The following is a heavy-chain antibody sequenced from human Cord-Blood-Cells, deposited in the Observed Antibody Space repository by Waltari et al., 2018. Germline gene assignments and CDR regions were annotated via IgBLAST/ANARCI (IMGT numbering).Heavy chain of an antibody. CDR1: AYTFTSYG. V-gene: IGHV1-18*04. CDR3: ARGPPDGDYWFDP. D-gene: IGHD4-17*01. CDR2: ISAYNGKT. Sequence: QVQLVQPGAEVKKPGASVKVSCTASAYTFTSYGISWLRPAPGQGLEWMGWISAYNGKTNYAQKLQGRVTMTTDTSTSTAYMELRILRSDDTAVYYVARGPPDGDYWFDPWGQGTLVTVSS. J-gene: IGHJ5*02.